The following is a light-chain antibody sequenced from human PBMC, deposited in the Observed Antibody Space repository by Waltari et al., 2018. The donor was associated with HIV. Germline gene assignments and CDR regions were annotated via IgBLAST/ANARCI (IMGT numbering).Light chain of an antibody. CDR3: SSYTSSSTWV. CDR1: SSDVGGYNY. V-gene: IGLV2-14*01. Sequence: QSALTQPASVSGSPGQSITISCTGTSSDVGGYNYVSWFQPHPGKAPKLIISEVSNRRSGVSNRFSGSKSGNTASLTISGLQAEDEADYYCSSYTSSSTWVFGGGTKLTVL. J-gene: IGLJ3*02. CDR2: EVS.